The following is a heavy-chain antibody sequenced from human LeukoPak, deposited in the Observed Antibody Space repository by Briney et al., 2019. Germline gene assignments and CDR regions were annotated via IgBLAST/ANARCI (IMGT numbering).Heavy chain of an antibody. J-gene: IGHJ4*02. V-gene: IGHV4-34*01. Sequence: AETLSLTCAVYGVSFSGYYWSWIRQPPGKGLEWIGEINHGGSTNYNPSLKSRVTISLDTSKNQFPLKLRSVTAADTAVYYCLVMRANYWGQGTLVTVSS. CDR2: INHGGST. CDR3: LVMRANY. D-gene: IGHD4-23*01. CDR1: GVSFSGYY.